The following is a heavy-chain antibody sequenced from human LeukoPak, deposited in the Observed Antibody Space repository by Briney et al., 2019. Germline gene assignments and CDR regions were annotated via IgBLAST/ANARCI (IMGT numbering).Heavy chain of an antibody. J-gene: IGHJ4*02. D-gene: IGHD6-19*01. Sequence: GGSLRLSCAASGFTFSNYYMNWVRQAPGKGLEWVSSISSTSYYIYYADSVKGRFTISRDNAKNSLYLQMKSLRAEDTAVYYCARDISGWYLFDYWGQGTLVTVSS. CDR3: ARDISGWYLFDY. CDR1: GFTFSNYY. V-gene: IGHV3-21*01. CDR2: ISSTSYYI.